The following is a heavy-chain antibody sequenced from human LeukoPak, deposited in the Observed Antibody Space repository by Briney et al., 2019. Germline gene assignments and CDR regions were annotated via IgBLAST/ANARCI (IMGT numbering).Heavy chain of an antibody. D-gene: IGHD3-3*01. CDR2: ISSSGGST. CDR1: GFTFSSYA. V-gene: IGHV3-23*01. CDR3: AKDPFVYDFWSGYTKPRYYFDY. J-gene: IGHJ4*02. Sequence: GGSLRLSCAASGFTFSSYAMSWVRQAPGKGLEWVSAISSSGGSTYYADSVKGRFTISRDNSKNTLYLQMNSLRAEDTAVYYCAKDPFVYDFWSGYTKPRYYFDYWGQGTLVTVSS.